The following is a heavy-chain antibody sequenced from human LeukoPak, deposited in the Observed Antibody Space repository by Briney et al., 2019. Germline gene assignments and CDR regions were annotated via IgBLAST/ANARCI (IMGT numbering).Heavy chain of an antibody. CDR1: GGTFSSYA. V-gene: IGHV1-69*01. Sequence: SVKVSCKASGGTFSSYAISWVRQAPGQGLEWMGGIIPIFGTANYAQKFQGRVTITADESTSTAYMELSSLRSEGTAVYYCARVTYSSSWSPDYYYYMDVWGKGTTVTVSS. J-gene: IGHJ6*03. CDR2: IIPIFGTA. D-gene: IGHD6-13*01. CDR3: ARVTYSSSWSPDYYYYMDV.